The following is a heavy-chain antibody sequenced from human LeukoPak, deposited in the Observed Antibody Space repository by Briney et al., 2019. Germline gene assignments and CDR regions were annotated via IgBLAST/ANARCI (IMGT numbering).Heavy chain of an antibody. J-gene: IGHJ6*04. D-gene: IGHD5-18*01. V-gene: IGHV4-34*01. CDR3: ARGRGRGYRGGYYYYGMDV. CDR1: GGSFSGYY. CDR2: INHSGST. Sequence: PSETLSLTCAVYGGSFSGYYWSWIRQPPEKGLEWIGEINHSGSTNYNPSLKSRVTISVDTSKNQFSLKLSSVTAADTAVYYCARGRGRGYRGGYYYYGMDVWGKGTTVTVSS.